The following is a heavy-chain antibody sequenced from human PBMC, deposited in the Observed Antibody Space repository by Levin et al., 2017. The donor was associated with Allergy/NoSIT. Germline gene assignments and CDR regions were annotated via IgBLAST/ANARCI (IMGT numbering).Heavy chain of an antibody. CDR1: GGSIGTYY. Sequence: SETLSLTCAVSGGSIGTYYWSWIRQSPGKGLEWIGYIYYRGSTNYNPSLKSRVTISVDTSKTHLSLRLSSVTAADPAVYYCARAASDYYGGYYFDYWGQGILVTVSS. D-gene: IGHD2-21*01. CDR2: IYYRGST. J-gene: IGHJ4*02. V-gene: IGHV4-59*01. CDR3: ARAASDYYGGYYFDY.